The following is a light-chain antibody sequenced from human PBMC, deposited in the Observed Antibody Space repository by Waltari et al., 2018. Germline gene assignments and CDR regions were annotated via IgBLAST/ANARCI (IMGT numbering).Light chain of an antibody. V-gene: IGLV3-21*03. CDR1: NIGSKS. CDR2: DDS. J-gene: IGLJ2*01. Sequence: SYVLTQPPSVSVAPGKTARIPCGGNNIGSKSVHWYQQKPGQAPVLVVYDDSDRPSGIPGRFSGANSGNTATLTISRVEAGDEADYYCQVWDSSSDHVVFGGGTKLTVL. CDR3: QVWDSSSDHVV.